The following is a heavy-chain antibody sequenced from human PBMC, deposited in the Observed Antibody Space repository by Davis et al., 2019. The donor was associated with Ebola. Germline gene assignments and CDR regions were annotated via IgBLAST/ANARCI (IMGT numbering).Heavy chain of an antibody. CDR3: ARDRDSSSSYYYYGMDV. D-gene: IGHD6-6*01. CDR2: INHSGST. V-gene: IGHV4-34*01. Sequence: PSETLSLTCAVYGGSFSGYYWSWIRQPPGKGLEWIGEINHSGSTNYNPSLKSRVTISVDTSKNQYSLKLSSVTAADTAVYYCARDRDSSSSYYYYGMDVWGQGTTVTVSS. J-gene: IGHJ6*02. CDR1: GGSFSGYY.